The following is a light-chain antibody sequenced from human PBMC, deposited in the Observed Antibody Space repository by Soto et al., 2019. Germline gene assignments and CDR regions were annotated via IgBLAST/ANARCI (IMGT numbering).Light chain of an antibody. Sequence: DIQMTQSPSSLSASVGDRVTITCRANQGINSYFASYQQQPGKVPTVLIYGASTLQSGGPPRFSGAGSGTNFTLTISSLQSEDVATDYCQKYNSAPWTFGQGTKVDIK. CDR2: GAS. CDR3: QKYNSAPWT. CDR1: QGINSY. J-gene: IGKJ1*01. V-gene: IGKV1-27*01.